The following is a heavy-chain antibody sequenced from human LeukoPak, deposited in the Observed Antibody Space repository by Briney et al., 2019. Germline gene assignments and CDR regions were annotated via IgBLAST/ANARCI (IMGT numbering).Heavy chain of an antibody. CDR3: TRVERGYSYGTTFYYYYYMDV. V-gene: IGHV1-18*01. D-gene: IGHD5-18*01. CDR1: GSTFTSYG. CDR2: ISAYNGNT. J-gene: IGHJ6*03. Sequence: ASVKVSCKASGSTFTSYGISWVRQAPGQGLEWMGWISAYNGNTNYAQKLQGRVTMTTDTSTSTAYMELRSLRSDDTAVYYCTRVERGYSYGTTFYYYYYMDVWGKGTTVTVSS.